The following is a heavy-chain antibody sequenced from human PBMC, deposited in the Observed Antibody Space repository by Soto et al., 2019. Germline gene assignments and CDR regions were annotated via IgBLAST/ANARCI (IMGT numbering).Heavy chain of an antibody. CDR2: IYYSGST. Sequence: SETLSLTCTVSGGSISSGDYYWSWIRQPPGKGLEWIGYIYYSGSTYYNPSLKSRVTISVDTSKNQFSLKLSSVTAADTAVYYCARGRRWLLIFDYWGQGTLVTVSS. CDR3: ARGRRWLLIFDY. CDR1: GGSISSGDYY. J-gene: IGHJ4*02. V-gene: IGHV4-30-4*01. D-gene: IGHD5-12*01.